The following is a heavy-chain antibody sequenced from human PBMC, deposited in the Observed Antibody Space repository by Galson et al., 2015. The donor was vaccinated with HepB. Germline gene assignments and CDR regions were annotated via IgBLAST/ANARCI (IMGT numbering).Heavy chain of an antibody. CDR3: ARDFSNTI. D-gene: IGHD4-11*01. V-gene: IGHV3-7*03. CDR1: GFIFRNYW. J-gene: IGHJ4*02. CDR2: IKEDGSEK. Sequence: SLRLSCAASGFIFRNYWMSWVRQAPGKGLEWVANIKEDGSEKYYVDSVRGRFTISRDNAKNSLDLHMDSLRVEDTAIYYCARDFSNTIWGQGTLVTVSS.